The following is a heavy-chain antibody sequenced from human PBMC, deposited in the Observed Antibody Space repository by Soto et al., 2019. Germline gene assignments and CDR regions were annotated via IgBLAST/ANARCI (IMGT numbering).Heavy chain of an antibody. CDR1: GGSISSGDYY. J-gene: IGHJ5*02. V-gene: IGHV4-30-4*01. CDR3: ARSYYYDSSGYYYENWFDP. CDR2: IYYSGNT. Sequence: SETLSLTCTVSGGSISSGDYYWSWIRQPPGKGLEWIGYIYYSGNTYYNPSLKSRVTISVDTSKNQFSLKLSSVTAADTAVYYCARSYYYDSSGYYYENWFDPWGQGTLVTVSS. D-gene: IGHD3-22*01.